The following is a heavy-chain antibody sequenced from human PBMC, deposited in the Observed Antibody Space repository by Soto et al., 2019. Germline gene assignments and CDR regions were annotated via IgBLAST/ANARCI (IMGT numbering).Heavy chain of an antibody. V-gene: IGHV1-18*01. CDR3: ARDRGVAPPVAGNTHYYYYMDV. D-gene: IGHD6-19*01. J-gene: IGHJ6*03. CDR2: ISAYNGNT. CDR1: GYSFTNYG. Sequence: QDQLVQSGVEVKKPGASGKVSCKASGYSFTNYGITWVRQAPGQGFEWMGWISAYNGNTNYAQKFQGRVTMTTDASTSTAYWELRSLRSDDTAVYYCARDRGVAPPVAGNTHYYYYMDVWGKGTTVTVSS.